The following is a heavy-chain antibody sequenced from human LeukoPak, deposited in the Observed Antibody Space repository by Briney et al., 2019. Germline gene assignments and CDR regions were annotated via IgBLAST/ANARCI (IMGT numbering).Heavy chain of an antibody. Sequence: KSSETLSLTCTVSGGSISSGGYYWSWIRQHPGKGLEWIGYIYYSGSTYYNPSLKSRVTISVDTSKNQLSLKLSSVTAADTAVYYCARDGAAAGVLGFGPWGQGTLVTVSS. V-gene: IGHV4-31*03. CDR1: GGSISSGGYY. J-gene: IGHJ5*02. CDR3: ARDGAAAGVLGFGP. CDR2: IYYSGST. D-gene: IGHD6-13*01.